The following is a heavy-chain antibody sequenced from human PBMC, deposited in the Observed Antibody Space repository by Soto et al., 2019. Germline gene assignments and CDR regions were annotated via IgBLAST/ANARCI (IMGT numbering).Heavy chain of an antibody. CDR3: ARGRPGATTGPLLLPLES. CDR1: NGSISSGGYH. Sequence: QVQLQESGPGLVKPSQTMSLTCTVSNGSISSGGYHWSWIRQHPGKGLEWIGFIHSSGSTYYNPSPTARIAISLDTSQKQCYLELSFVTAADTAVSYCARGRPGATTGPLLLPLESCGQGTLVTISS. D-gene: IGHD4-17*01. V-gene: IGHV4-31*03. J-gene: IGHJ4*02. CDR2: IHSSGST.